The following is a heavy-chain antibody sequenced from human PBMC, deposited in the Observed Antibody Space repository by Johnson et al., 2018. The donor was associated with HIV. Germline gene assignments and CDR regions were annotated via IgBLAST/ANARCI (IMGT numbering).Heavy chain of an antibody. CDR2: IYSGGST. J-gene: IGHJ3*01. CDR3: ARHHYYDRSGLGGGLDV. Sequence: VQLVESGGGLVQPGGSLRLSCAASGFTFDDYAMHWVRQAPGKGLEWVSLIYSGGSTYYAASVKGRFTISRDNAKNSLYLQLNSLRAEETALYYWARHHYYDRSGLGGGLDVWGQGTMVTVSS. D-gene: IGHD3-22*01. CDR1: GFTFDDYA. V-gene: IGHV3-20*04.